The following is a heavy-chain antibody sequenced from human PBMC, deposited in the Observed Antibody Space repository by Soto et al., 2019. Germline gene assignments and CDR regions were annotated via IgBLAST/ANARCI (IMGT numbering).Heavy chain of an antibody. D-gene: IGHD1-1*01. CDR1: GFTFSGSA. CDR3: TVLERRGDYYYYYYMDV. J-gene: IGHJ6*03. CDR2: IRSKANSYAT. V-gene: IGHV3-73*01. Sequence: GGSLRLSCAASGFTFSGSAMHWVRQASGKGLEWVGRIRSKANSYATAYAASVKGRFTISRDDSKNTAYLQMNSLKTEDTAVYYCTVLERRGDYYYYYYMDVWGKGTTVTVSS.